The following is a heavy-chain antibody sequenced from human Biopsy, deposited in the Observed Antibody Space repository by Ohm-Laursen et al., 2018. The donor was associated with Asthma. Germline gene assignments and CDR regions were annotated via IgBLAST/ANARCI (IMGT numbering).Heavy chain of an antibody. CDR2: LIPVLGTP. J-gene: IGHJ6*02. Sequence: SVKVSCKASGDSFSSYAISWVRQAPGQGLEWMGGLIPVLGTPDHAQMFEGRVTITADESTSRAYMELSSLSSEDTAVYHCARGYSGSDRIVYYYSGLEVWGQGTTVTVSS. CDR1: GDSFSSYA. D-gene: IGHD5-12*01. CDR3: ARGYSGSDRIVYYYSGLEV. V-gene: IGHV1-69*13.